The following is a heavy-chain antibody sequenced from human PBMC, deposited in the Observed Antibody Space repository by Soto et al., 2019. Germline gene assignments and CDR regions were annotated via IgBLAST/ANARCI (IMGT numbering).Heavy chain of an antibody. D-gene: IGHD2-2*01. CDR1: GFTFRDYY. J-gene: IGHJ5*02. CDR3: ARGTGIVVGPTARNWFDP. CDR2: ISSSGSTT. V-gene: IGHV3-11*01. Sequence: QVPLVESGGGLDQPGGYLRLSCAASGFTFRDYYMSWIRQAPGKGLEWVSYISSSGSTTYYADAVKGRFPISRDNAKNSMYLQMKSLRAEDTAVYYCARGTGIVVGPTARNWFDPWGQGTLVTVSS.